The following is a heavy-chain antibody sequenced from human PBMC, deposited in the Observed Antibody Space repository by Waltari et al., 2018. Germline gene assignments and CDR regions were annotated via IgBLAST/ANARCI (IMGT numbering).Heavy chain of an antibody. CDR3: ARDREDGYVDWFDP. CDR2: ISSSSSYI. D-gene: IGHD5-12*01. V-gene: IGHV3-21*01. CDR1: GFTFSSYS. J-gene: IGHJ5*02. Sequence: EVQLVESGGGLVKPGGSLRLSCAASGFTFSSYSMNWVRQAPGKGLEWVSSISSSSSYIYYADSVKGRFTISRDNAKNSLYLQMNSLRAEDTAVYYCARDREDGYVDWFDPCGQGTLVTVSS.